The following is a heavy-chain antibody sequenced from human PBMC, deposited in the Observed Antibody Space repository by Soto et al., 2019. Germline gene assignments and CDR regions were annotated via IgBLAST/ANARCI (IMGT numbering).Heavy chain of an antibody. D-gene: IGHD3-10*01. CDR2: INHSGST. V-gene: IGHV4-34*01. CDR1: GGSFSGYY. Sequence: PSETLSLTCAVYGGSFSGYYWTWIRQPPGTGLEWIWEINHSGSTNYNPSLKSRVTISVDTSKNQFSLKLSSVTAADTAVYYCARTYYYGSGSPLRSYFDYWGQGTLVTVSS. CDR3: ARTYYYGSGSPLRSYFDY. J-gene: IGHJ4*02.